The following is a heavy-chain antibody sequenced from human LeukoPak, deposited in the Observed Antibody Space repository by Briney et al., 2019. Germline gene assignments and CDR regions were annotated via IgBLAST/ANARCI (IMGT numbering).Heavy chain of an antibody. CDR2: IRSKAYGGTT. V-gene: IGHV3-49*03. J-gene: IGHJ6*03. D-gene: IGHD2-2*01. CDR1: GFTFGDYA. Sequence: GGSLRLSCTASGFTFGDYAMSWFRQAPGKGLEWVGFIRSKAYGGTTEYAASVKGRFTISRDDSKSIAYLQMNSLKTEDTAVYYCTRDLIVVVPAANYVSEYYYYYYMDVWGEGTTVTVSS. CDR3: TRDLIVVVPAANYVSEYYYYYYMDV.